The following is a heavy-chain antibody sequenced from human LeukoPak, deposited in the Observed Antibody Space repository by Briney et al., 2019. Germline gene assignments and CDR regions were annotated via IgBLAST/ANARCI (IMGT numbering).Heavy chain of an antibody. J-gene: IGHJ4*02. D-gene: IGHD3-10*01. Sequence: SETLSLTCSVSGGSIGSNTYSWGWIRPPPGKGLEWIGSIYYSGNTYYNPYLKSRVAISVDTSKNQFSLKLNSVTAADTAVYYCARYGSGSYVPFDYWGQGTLVTVSS. CDR2: IYYSGNT. CDR3: ARYGSGSYVPFDY. CDR1: GGSIGSNTYS. V-gene: IGHV4-39*01.